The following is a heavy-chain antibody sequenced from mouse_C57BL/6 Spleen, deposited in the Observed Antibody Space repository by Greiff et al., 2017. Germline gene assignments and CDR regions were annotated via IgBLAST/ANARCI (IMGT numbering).Heavy chain of an antibody. D-gene: IGHD2-3*01. V-gene: IGHV1-61*01. Sequence: QVQLQQPGAELVRPGSSVKLSCKASGYTFTSYWMDWVKQRPGQGLEWIGNIYPSDSETHYNQKFKDKATLTVDKSSSTAYMQLSSLTSEYSAVYYCARRDDGYYEDFDYWGQGTTLTVSS. CDR2: IYPSDSET. CDR3: ARRDDGYYEDFDY. CDR1: GYTFTSYW. J-gene: IGHJ2*01.